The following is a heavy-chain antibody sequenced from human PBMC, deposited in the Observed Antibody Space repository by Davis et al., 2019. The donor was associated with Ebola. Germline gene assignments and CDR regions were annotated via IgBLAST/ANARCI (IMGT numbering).Heavy chain of an antibody. Sequence: SETLSLTCTVSGGSISSYYWSWIRQPPGKGLEWIGYIYYSGSTYYNPSLKSRVTISVDTSKNQFSLKLSSVTAADTAVYYCARHKIGDTMIVVADYFDLWGRGTLVTVSS. CDR2: IYYSGST. J-gene: IGHJ2*01. V-gene: IGHV4-59*08. CDR3: ARHKIGDTMIVVADYFDL. CDR1: GGSISSYY. D-gene: IGHD3-22*01.